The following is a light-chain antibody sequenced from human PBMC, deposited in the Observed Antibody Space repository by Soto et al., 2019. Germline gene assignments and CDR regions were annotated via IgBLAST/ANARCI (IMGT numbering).Light chain of an antibody. J-gene: IGKJ1*01. CDR1: QTVSSSY. V-gene: IGKV3-20*01. CDR2: GAS. Sequence: DIVLTQSPGTLSLSPGEGGTLSCRASQTVSSSYLAWYQQKPGQAPRLLIYGASSRATGIPDRFSGSGSGTDFTLTITRLEPEDSAVYYCQQYGRSPWTVGQGTKVEIK. CDR3: QQYGRSPWT.